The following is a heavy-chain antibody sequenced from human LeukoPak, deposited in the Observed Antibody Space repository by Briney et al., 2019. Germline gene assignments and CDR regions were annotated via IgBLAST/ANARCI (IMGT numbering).Heavy chain of an antibody. J-gene: IGHJ3*01. D-gene: IGHD3-10*01. V-gene: IGHV5-51*01. CDR2: IYPDDSDT. CDR1: GYSFTSYW. CDR3: AKTYYYGSGSPADAFDV. Sequence: GESLKISCKGSGYSFTSYWIGWVRQMPGKGLEWMGIIYPDDSDTRYSPSFQGQVTISADKSISTAYLQWSSLKASDTAMYYCAKTYYYGSGSPADAFDVWGQGTVVTISS.